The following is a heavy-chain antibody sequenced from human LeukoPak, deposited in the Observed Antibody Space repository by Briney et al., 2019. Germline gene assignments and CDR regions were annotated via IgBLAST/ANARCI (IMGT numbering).Heavy chain of an antibody. CDR3: ANLRITIFGWEGYMDV. V-gene: IGHV3-7*01. Sequence: GGSLRLSCAASGFTFSIYSMNWVRQAPGKGLEWVANIKQDGSEKYYVDSVKGRFTISRDNAKNSLYLQMNSLRAEDTAVYYCANLRITIFGWEGYMDVWGKGTTVTVSS. CDR2: IKQDGSEK. CDR1: GFTFSIYS. J-gene: IGHJ6*03. D-gene: IGHD3-3*01.